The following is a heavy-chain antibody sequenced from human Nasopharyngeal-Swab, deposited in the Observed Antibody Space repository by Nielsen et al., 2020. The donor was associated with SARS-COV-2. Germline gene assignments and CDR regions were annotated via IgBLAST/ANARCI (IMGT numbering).Heavy chain of an antibody. CDR3: ARIYCSTTSCSNFDY. CDR1: GGSVSGYY. D-gene: IGHD2-2*01. J-gene: IGHJ4*02. V-gene: IGHV4-34*09. Sequence: LRLSCGVYGGSVSGYYWNWIRQPPGKGLEWIGEINNSGRTHYNPSLKSRVTISVDTSKNQFSLELSSVTAADTAVYYCARIYCSTTSCSNFDYWGQGTLVTVSS. CDR2: INNSGRT.